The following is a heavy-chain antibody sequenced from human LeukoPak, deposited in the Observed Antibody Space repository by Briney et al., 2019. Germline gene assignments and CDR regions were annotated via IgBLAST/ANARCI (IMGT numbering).Heavy chain of an antibody. V-gene: IGHV1-8*02. CDR2: MNPNSGNT. J-gene: IGHJ6*02. Sequence: ASVKVSYKASGYTFTDYYMHWVRQAPGQGLEWMGWMNPNSGNTGYAQKFQGRVTMTRNTSISTAYMELSSLRSEDTAVYYCAREAAGTGHYYYYYGMDVWGQGTTVTVSS. CDR1: GYTFTDYY. D-gene: IGHD6-13*01. CDR3: AREAAGTGHYYYYYGMDV.